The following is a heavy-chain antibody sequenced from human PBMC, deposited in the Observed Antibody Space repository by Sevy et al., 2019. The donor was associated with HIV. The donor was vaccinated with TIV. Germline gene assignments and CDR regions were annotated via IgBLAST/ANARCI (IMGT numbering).Heavy chain of an antibody. D-gene: IGHD3-22*01. Sequence: ASVKVSCKASGGTFTSYAISWVRQAPGQGLEWMGGIIPNFATSNYPQKFQGRVSITADESTTTAYMELSSLRSEDTAVYYCARGQYYYDSSGYYRYYYYTMDVWGQGTTVTVSS. J-gene: IGHJ6*02. CDR3: ARGQYYYDSSGYYRYYYYTMDV. CDR1: GGTFTSYA. V-gene: IGHV1-69*13. CDR2: IIPNFATS.